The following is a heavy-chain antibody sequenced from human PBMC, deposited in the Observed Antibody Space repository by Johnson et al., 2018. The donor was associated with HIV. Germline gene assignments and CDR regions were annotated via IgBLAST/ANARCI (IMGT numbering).Heavy chain of an antibody. Sequence: QVQLVESGGGVVQPGRPLRLSCAASGFTFSSYGMHWVRQAPGKGLEWVAVIWYDGSNKYYADSVKGRFTISRDNSKNTLYLQMNSLRAEDTAVYYCAKAEGATSAFDIWGQGTMVTVSS. CDR1: GFTFSSYG. CDR3: AKAEGATSAFDI. D-gene: IGHD1-26*01. J-gene: IGHJ3*02. V-gene: IGHV3-33*06. CDR2: IWYDGSNK.